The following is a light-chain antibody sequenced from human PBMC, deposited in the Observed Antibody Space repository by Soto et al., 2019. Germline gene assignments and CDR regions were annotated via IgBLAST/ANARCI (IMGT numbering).Light chain of an antibody. CDR3: QQRSNWPPIT. CDR1: QSVSSN. Sequence: VMTRSPATLSVSAGARATLSCRASQSVSSNLAWFQQKPGQAPRLLIYDASNRATGIPARFSGSGSGTDFTLTISSLEPEDFAVYYCQQRSNWPPITFGQGTRLEIK. CDR2: DAS. J-gene: IGKJ5*01. V-gene: IGKV3-11*01.